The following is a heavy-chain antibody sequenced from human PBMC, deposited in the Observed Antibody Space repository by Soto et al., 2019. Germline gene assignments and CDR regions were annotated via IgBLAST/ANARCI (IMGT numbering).Heavy chain of an antibody. V-gene: IGHV3-48*02. D-gene: IGHD2-21*02. Sequence: EVQLVESGGGLVQPGGSLRLSCAASGFTFSTYNMNWVRQAPGKGLEWVSYISSSSRAIYYADSVKGRFTISRDNSKNSLYLQMNSLRDEETAGYYCARVPLTCCGDCYIADYWGQGTLVHVSS. J-gene: IGHJ4*02. CDR3: ARVPLTCCGDCYIADY. CDR1: GFTFSTYN. CDR2: ISSSSRAI.